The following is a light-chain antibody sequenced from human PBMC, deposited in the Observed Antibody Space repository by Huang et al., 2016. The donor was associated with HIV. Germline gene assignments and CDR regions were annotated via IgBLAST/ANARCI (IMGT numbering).Light chain of an antibody. J-gene: IGKJ5*01. Sequence: IVMTQSPLSLPVTPGEPASISCRSSQSLLHSNGYNYLDWYLQKPGQSPQLRIYLGSYRASGVPDRFSGRGTGTDFTLRISRVEAEDVGIYYCMQALQTITFGQGTRLGIE. V-gene: IGKV2-28*01. CDR1: QSLLHSNGYNY. CDR2: LGS. CDR3: MQALQTIT.